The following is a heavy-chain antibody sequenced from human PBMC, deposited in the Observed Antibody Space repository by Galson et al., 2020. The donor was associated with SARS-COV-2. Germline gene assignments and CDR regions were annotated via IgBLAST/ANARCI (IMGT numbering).Heavy chain of an antibody. V-gene: IGHV3-74*01. J-gene: IGHJ4*02. D-gene: IGHD5-12*01. CDR1: GFTFSSYW. CDR3: ARDPAWKMATILRDPDY. CDR2: INSDGSST. Sequence: GSLKISCAASGFTFSSYWMHWVRQAPGKGLVWVSRINSDGSSTSYADSVKGRFTISRDNAKNTLYLQMNSLRAEDTAVYYCARDPAWKMATILRDPDYWGQGTLVTVSS.